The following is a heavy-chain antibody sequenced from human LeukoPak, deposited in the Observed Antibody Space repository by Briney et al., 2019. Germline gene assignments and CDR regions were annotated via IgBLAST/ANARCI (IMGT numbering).Heavy chain of an antibody. CDR3: ARERGYYDILTGLVGALGIDY. J-gene: IGHJ4*02. CDR1: GDSTSDYY. Sequence: SETLSLTCTVSGDSTSDYYWSWIRQPPARGLEWIGHIYDSVHTNYNPSLNGRLTISVDTSKNQFSLRLNSVTAADTAVYYCARERGYYDILTGLVGALGIDYWGQGTLVTVSS. CDR2: IYDSVHT. V-gene: IGHV4-59*12. D-gene: IGHD3-9*01.